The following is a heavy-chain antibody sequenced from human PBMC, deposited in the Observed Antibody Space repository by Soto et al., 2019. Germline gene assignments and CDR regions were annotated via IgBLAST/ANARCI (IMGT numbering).Heavy chain of an antibody. J-gene: IGHJ4*02. CDR2: INPNCGST. Sequence: QVQLVQSGAEVKKPGASVKVSCKASGYTLTNFYIHWVRQAPGQGLEWMGIINPNCGSTNYAHNFPGRIPLTRETATGKVHMELGRLGSGETAVYYCARGLGSGDYWGRGTLVTVSS. CDR3: ARGLGSGDY. V-gene: IGHV1-46*03. CDR1: GYTLTNFY. D-gene: IGHD6-25*01.